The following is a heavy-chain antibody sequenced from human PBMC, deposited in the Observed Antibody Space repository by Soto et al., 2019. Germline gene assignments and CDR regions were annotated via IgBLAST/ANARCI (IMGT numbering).Heavy chain of an antibody. V-gene: IGHV3-9*01. CDR3: AKDLGSGYDRFRAFDI. CDR2: ISWNSGSI. CDR1: GFTFDDYA. J-gene: IGHJ3*02. D-gene: IGHD5-12*01. Sequence: SLRLSCAASGFTFDDYAMHWVRQAPGKGLEWVSGISWNSGSIGYADSVKGRFTISRDNAKNSLYLQMNSLRAEDTALYYCAKDLGSGYDRFRAFDIWGQGTMVTVSS.